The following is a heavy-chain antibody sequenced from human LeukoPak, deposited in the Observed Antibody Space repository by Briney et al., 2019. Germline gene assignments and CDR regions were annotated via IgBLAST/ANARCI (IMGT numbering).Heavy chain of an antibody. Sequence: PGGSLRLSCAASGFTFDDYAMHWVRQAPGRGLEWVSGISWNSNVIDYADSVKGRFTISRDNAKKSLYLQMTSLRVEDMAFYYCARRVESRAFDIWGQGTMVTVSS. D-gene: IGHD3-3*01. V-gene: IGHV3-9*03. CDR3: ARRVESRAFDI. CDR2: ISWNSNVI. J-gene: IGHJ3*02. CDR1: GFTFDDYA.